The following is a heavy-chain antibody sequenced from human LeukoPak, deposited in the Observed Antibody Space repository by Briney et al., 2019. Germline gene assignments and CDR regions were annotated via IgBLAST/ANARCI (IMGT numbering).Heavy chain of an antibody. CDR2: IYYSGST. J-gene: IGHJ4*02. D-gene: IGHD2-2*01. V-gene: IGHV4-59*01. CDR3: ARAPHQYQLLNFDY. CDR1: GGSISIYY. Sequence: KPSETLSLTCTVSGGSISIYYWSWIRQPPGKGLEWIGYIYYSGSTNYNPSLKSRVTISVDTSKNQFSLKLSSVTAADTAVYYCARAPHQYQLLNFDYWGQGTLVTVSS.